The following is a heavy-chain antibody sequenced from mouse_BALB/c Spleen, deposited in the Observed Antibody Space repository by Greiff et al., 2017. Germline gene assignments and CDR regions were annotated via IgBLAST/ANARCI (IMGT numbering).Heavy chain of an antibody. CDR3: ARGGTVVGDYFDY. CDR1: GYAFSSYW. CDR2: IYPGDGDT. V-gene: IGHV1-80*01. J-gene: IGHJ2*01. Sequence: QVQLKESGAELVRPGSSVKISCKASGYAFSSYWMNWVKQRPGQGLEWIGQIYPGDGDTNYNGKFKGKATLTADKSSSTAYMQLSSLTSEDSAVYFCARGGTVVGDYFDYWGQGTTLTVSS. D-gene: IGHD1-1*01.